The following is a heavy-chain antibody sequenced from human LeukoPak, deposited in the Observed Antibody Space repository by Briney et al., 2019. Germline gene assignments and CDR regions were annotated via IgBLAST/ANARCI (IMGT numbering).Heavy chain of an antibody. CDR3: VEESYYYDSSGYYYFDY. CDR1: GFTFGDYA. D-gene: IGHD3-22*01. CDR2: ISWNSGSI. V-gene: IGHV3-9*01. Sequence: GGSLRLSCADSGFTFGDYAMHWVRQAPGKGLEWVSGISWNSGSIGYADSVKGRFTISRDNAKNSLYLQMNSLRAEDTALYYCVEESYYYDSSGYYYFDYWGQGTLVTVSS. J-gene: IGHJ4*02.